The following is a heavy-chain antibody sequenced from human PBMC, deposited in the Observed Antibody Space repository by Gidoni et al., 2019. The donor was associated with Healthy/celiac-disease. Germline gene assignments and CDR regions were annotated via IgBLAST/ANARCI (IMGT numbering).Heavy chain of an antibody. CDR1: GGSISSYY. CDR3: ARHLLVRGVPGAFDI. J-gene: IGHJ3*02. D-gene: IGHD3-10*01. Sequence: QVQLQESGPGLVKPSETLSLTCTVSGGSISSYYWSWIRQPPGKGLEWIGYIYYSGSTNYNPSLKSRVTISVDTSKNQFSLKLSSVTAADTAVYYCARHLLVRGVPGAFDIWGQGTMVTVSS. CDR2: IYYSGST. V-gene: IGHV4-59*08.